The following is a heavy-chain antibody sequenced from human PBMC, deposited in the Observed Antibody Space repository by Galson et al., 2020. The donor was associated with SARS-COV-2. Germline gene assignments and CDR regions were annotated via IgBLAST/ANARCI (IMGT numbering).Heavy chain of an antibody. V-gene: IGHV4-31*03. J-gene: IGHJ4*02. D-gene: IGHD3-16*02. CDR2: IYFTGST. CDR1: GGSISSGAYQ. CDR3: ARSFGGSYRYTVLGWD. Sequence: ETSETLSLTCTVSGGSISSGAYQWSWIRQHPGKGLEWIGYIYFTGSTYYNPSLKSRVTISIDTSKNQFSLNLSSVTAADTAVYYCARSFGGSYRYTVLGWDWGQGTLVTVSS.